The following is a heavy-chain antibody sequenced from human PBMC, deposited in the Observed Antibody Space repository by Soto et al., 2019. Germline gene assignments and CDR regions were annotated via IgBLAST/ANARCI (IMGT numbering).Heavy chain of an antibody. CDR3: ARSHLLYYYDSSGGSTYYYYGMDV. V-gene: IGHV4-39*01. Sequence: PSETLSLTCTVSGGSISSSSYYWGWIRQPPGKGLEWIGSFYYSGSTYYNPSLKSRVTISVDTSKNQFSLKLSSVTAADTAVYYCARSHLLYYYDSSGGSTYYYYGMDVWGQGTTVTVSS. CDR1: GGSISSSSYY. D-gene: IGHD3-22*01. CDR2: FYYSGST. J-gene: IGHJ6*02.